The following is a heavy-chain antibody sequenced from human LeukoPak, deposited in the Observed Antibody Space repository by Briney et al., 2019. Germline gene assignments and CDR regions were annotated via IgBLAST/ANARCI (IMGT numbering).Heavy chain of an antibody. D-gene: IGHD6-19*01. Sequence: GESLKISCKGSGYDFSIYWIAWVRQMPGKGLEWMGIIYPGDSDTRYSPSFQGQDTISADKSISTAYLQWSSLKASDTAMYYCASSSGTLGVFDYWGQGTLVTVSS. CDR1: GYDFSIYW. V-gene: IGHV5-51*01. CDR2: IYPGDSDT. J-gene: IGHJ4*02. CDR3: ASSSGTLGVFDY.